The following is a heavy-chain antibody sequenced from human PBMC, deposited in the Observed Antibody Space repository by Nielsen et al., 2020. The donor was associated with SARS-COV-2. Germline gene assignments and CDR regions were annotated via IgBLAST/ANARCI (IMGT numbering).Heavy chain of an antibody. CDR1: GGSFSGYY. D-gene: IGHD3-3*01. V-gene: IGHV4-34*01. Sequence: SETLSLTCAVYGGSFSGYYWSWIRQPPGKGLEWIGEINHSGSTNYNPSLKSRVTISVDTSKNQFSLKLSSVTAADTAAYYCARGPNYDFWSGYRLYYYYYYYMDVWGKGTTVTVSS. CDR3: ARGPNYDFWSGYRLYYYYYYYMDV. CDR2: INHSGST. J-gene: IGHJ6*03.